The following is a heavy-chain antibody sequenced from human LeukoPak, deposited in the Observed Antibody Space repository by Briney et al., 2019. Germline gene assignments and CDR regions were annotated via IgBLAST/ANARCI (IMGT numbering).Heavy chain of an antibody. CDR1: GFTFSSYS. V-gene: IGHV3-21*01. Sequence: PGGSLRLSCAASGFTFSSYSMNWVRQAPGKGLEWVSSISRSSSYIYYADSVKGRFTISRDNAKNSLYLQMNSLRAEDTAVYYCARVPQDRYSGSYLHVDYWAREPWSPSPQ. J-gene: IGHJ4*02. D-gene: IGHD1-26*01. CDR3: ARVPQDRYSGSYLHVDY. CDR2: ISRSSSYI.